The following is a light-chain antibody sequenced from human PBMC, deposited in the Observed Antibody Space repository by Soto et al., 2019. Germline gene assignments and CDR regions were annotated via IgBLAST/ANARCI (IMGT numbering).Light chain of an antibody. CDR3: QQYGSSLWT. CDR2: GAS. Sequence: EIVLTQSSGTLSLSPGDRVTLSCRASESVSSNYLAWYQQSPGQAPRLLIYGASSRATGIPDRFSGSGSGTDFTLTISRLEPEDFAVYYCQQYGSSLWTFGQGTKVDIK. J-gene: IGKJ1*01. V-gene: IGKV3-20*01. CDR1: ESVSSNY.